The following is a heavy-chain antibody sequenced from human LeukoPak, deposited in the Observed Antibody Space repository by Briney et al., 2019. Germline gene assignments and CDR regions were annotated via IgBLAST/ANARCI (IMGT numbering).Heavy chain of an antibody. CDR3: AKDYSDLRVADVFFEY. V-gene: IGHV3-23*01. J-gene: IGHJ4*02. CDR1: GLIFA. D-gene: IGHD2-15*01. Sequence: AGGSQRLSCAASGLIFAMSWVRQAPGKGLEWVSGITSGFTPHYADSVKGRFTISRDNSKNTFHLQMNSLRAEDTAVYYCAKDYSDLRVADVFFEYWGQGTLVTVSS. CDR2: ITSGFTP.